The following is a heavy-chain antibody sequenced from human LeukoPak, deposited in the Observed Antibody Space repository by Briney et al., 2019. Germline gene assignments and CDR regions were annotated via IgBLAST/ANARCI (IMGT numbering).Heavy chain of an antibody. CDR3: ATIAADAFDI. CDR1: GGTFSSYA. V-gene: IGHV1-69*06. CDR2: IIPIFGTA. Sequence: ASVEVSCKASGGTFSSYAISWVRQAPGQGLEWMGGIIPIFGTANYAQKFQGRVTMTEDTSTDTAYMELSSLRSEDTAVYYCATIAADAFDIWGQGTMVTVSS. J-gene: IGHJ3*02. D-gene: IGHD1/OR15-1a*01.